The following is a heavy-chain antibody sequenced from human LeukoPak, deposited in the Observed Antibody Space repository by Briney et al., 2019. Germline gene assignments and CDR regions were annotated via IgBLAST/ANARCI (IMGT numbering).Heavy chain of an antibody. CDR3: AREWVRVPAANYYFDY. CDR2: ISSSSSYI. CDR1: GFTFSSYS. J-gene: IGHJ4*02. D-gene: IGHD2-2*01. V-gene: IGHV3-21*01. Sequence: GGSLRLSCAASGFTFSSYSMNWVRQAPGKGLEWVSSISSSSSYIYYADSVKGRFTISRDNAKNSLYLQTNSLRAEDTAVYYCAREWVRVPAANYYFDYWGQGTLVTVSS.